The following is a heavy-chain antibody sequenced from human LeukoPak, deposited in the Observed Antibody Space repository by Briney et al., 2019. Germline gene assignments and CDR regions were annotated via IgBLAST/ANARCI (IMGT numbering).Heavy chain of an antibody. V-gene: IGHV4-31*03. D-gene: IGHD2-2*01. Sequence: PSEPLSLTCTVSGGSISSGGYYWSWIRQHPGKGLEWIGYIYYSGSTYYNPSLKSRVTISVDTSKNQFSLKLSSVTAADTAVYYCARVAQYQLLFDYWGQGTLVTVSS. CDR3: ARVAQYQLLFDY. CDR2: IYYSGST. CDR1: GGSISSGGYY. J-gene: IGHJ4*02.